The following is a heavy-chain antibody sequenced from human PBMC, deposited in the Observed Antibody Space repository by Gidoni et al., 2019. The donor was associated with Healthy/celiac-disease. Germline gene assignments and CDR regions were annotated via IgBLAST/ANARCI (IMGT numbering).Heavy chain of an antibody. J-gene: IGHJ6*02. CDR2: IIPIFGTA. CDR1: GGTFSSYA. D-gene: IGHD2-21*02. Sequence: EVKKPGSSVKVSCTASGGTFSSYAISWVRQAPGQWLEWMGGIIPIFGTANYAQKFQGRVTITADKSTSTAYMELSSLRSEDTAVYYCARGIVVVTAISPNYYYYGMDVWGQGTTVTVSS. V-gene: IGHV1-69*06. CDR3: ARGIVVVTAISPNYYYYGMDV.